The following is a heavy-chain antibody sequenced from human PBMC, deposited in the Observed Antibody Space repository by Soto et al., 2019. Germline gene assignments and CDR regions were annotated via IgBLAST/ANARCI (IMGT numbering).Heavy chain of an antibody. J-gene: IGHJ4*02. CDR2: VYHDGSA. CDR1: GGSISSYY. D-gene: IGHD6-19*01. CDR3: ARGTSAWYGTDY. Sequence: SETLSLTCTVSGGSISSYYWSWIRQPPGKGLEWIGQVYHDGSANYNPSLKSRVTMSVDKSKNQFSLKLDAVTAADTATYYCARGTSAWYGTDYWGQGTLVTVSS. V-gene: IGHV4-59*12.